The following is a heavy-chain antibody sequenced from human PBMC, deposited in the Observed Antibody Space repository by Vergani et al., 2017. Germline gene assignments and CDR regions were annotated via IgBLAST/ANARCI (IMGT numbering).Heavy chain of an antibody. V-gene: IGHV3-48*04. CDR3: ARTYGDYVGWFDP. CDR2: ISSSSSTI. D-gene: IGHD4-17*01. J-gene: IGHJ5*02. CDR1: GFTFSSYS. Sequence: EVQLVESGGGLVQPGGSLRLSCAASGFTFSSYSMNWVRQAPGKGLGWVSYISSSSSTIYYADSVKGRFTISRDNAKNSLYLQMNSLRAEDTAVYYCARTYGDYVGWFDPWGQGTLVTVSS.